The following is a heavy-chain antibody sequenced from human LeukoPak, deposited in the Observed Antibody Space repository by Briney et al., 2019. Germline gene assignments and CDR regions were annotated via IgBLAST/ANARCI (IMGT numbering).Heavy chain of an antibody. J-gene: IGHJ4*02. CDR2: IIPILGIA. V-gene: IGHV1-69*02. CDR1: GYTFTGYY. Sequence: GASVKVSCKASGYTFTGYYMHWVRQAPGQGLEWMGRIIPILGIANYAQKFQGRVTITADKSTSTAYMELSSLRSEDTAVYYCAARDTAMVTRIAVAGRLEYYFDYWGQGTLVTVSS. D-gene: IGHD5-18*01. CDR3: AARDTAMVTRIAVAGRLEYYFDY.